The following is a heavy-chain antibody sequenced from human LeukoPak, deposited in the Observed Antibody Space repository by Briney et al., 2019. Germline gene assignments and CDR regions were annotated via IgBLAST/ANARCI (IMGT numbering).Heavy chain of an antibody. V-gene: IGHV3-21*01. CDR1: GFTFSSYS. CDR3: GRAVSTGTVDY. CDR2: ISSSSSYV. Sequence: GGSLRLSCAASGFTFSSYSMNWVRQAPGKGLAWVSSISSSSSYVNYADSVRGRFTISRDNAKNSLYLQMNSLRAEDTAVYYCGRAVSTGTVDYWGQGTLVTVSS. J-gene: IGHJ4*02. D-gene: IGHD1-1*01.